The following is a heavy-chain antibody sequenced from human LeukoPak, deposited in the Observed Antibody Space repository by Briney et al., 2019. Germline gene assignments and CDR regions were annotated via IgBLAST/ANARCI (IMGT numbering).Heavy chain of an antibody. J-gene: IGHJ5*02. V-gene: IGHV4-59*12. D-gene: IGHD2-2*01. CDR3: AREYCSSTSCFVTDNWFDP. Sequence: SETLSLTCTVSGGSISSYYWSWIRQPPGKGLEWIGYIYYSGSTNYNPSLKSRVTMSVDTSKNQFSLKLSSVTAADTAVYYCAREYCSSTSCFVTDNWFDPWGQGTLVTVSS. CDR2: IYYSGST. CDR1: GGSISSYY.